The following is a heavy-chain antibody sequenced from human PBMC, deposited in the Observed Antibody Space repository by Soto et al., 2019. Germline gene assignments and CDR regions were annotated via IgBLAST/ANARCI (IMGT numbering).Heavy chain of an antibody. Sequence: GGSLRLSCAASGFTFSSYSMNWVRQAPGKGLEWVSYISSSSSTIYYADSVKGRFTISIDNAKNSLYLQMNSLRAEDTAVYYCARVPDYCSSTSCYLRYYYYYMDVWGKGTTVTVSS. J-gene: IGHJ6*03. CDR1: GFTFSSYS. CDR2: ISSSSSTI. CDR3: ARVPDYCSSTSCYLRYYYYYMDV. V-gene: IGHV3-48*01. D-gene: IGHD2-2*01.